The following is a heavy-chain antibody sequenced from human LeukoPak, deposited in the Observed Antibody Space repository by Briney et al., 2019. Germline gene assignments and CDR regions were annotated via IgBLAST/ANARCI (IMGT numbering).Heavy chain of an antibody. CDR3: ANRVVAAVNWFDP. CDR1: GLTFSSYA. V-gene: IGHV3-23*01. D-gene: IGHD2-15*01. CDR2: ISGSGGST. J-gene: IGHJ5*02. Sequence: PGGSLRLSCAASGLTFSSYAMSWVRQAPGKGLEWVSAISGSGGSTYYADSVKGRFTISRDNSKNTLYLQMNSLRAEDTAVYYCANRVVAAVNWFDPWGQGTLVTVSS.